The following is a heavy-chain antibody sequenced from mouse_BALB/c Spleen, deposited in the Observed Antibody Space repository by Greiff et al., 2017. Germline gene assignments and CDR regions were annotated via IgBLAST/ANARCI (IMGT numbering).Heavy chain of an antibody. D-gene: IGHD1-1*01. CDR3: ARYYYGWFAY. CDR1: GYTFTDYW. CDR2: IDTSDSYT. V-gene: IGHV1-69*01. Sequence: QVQLKQPGAELVMPGASVKMSCKASGYTFTDYWMHWVKQRPGQGLEWIGAIDTSDSYTSYNQKFKGKATLTVDESSSTAYMQLSSLTSEDSAVYYCARYYYGWFAYWGQGTLVTVSA. J-gene: IGHJ3*01.